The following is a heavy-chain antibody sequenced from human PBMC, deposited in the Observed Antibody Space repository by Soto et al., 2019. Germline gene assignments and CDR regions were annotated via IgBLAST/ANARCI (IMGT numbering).Heavy chain of an antibody. J-gene: IGHJ6*03. CDR2: IYYSGST. CDR1: GGSISSYY. D-gene: IGHD2-2*02. Sequence: PSETLSLTCTVSGGSISSYYWSWIRQPPGKGLEWIGYIYYSGSTNYNPSLKSRVTISVDTSKNQFPLKLSSVTAADTAVYYCVRMVTLVPAAIRYYYYYYMDVWGKGTTVTVSS. CDR3: VRMVTLVPAAIRYYYYYYMDV. V-gene: IGHV4-59*01.